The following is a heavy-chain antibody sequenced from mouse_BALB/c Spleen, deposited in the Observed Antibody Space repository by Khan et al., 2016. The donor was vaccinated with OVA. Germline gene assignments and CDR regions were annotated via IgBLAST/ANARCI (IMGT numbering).Heavy chain of an antibody. J-gene: IGHJ3*01. V-gene: IGHV1-77*01. CDR2: IYPGSNNT. Sequence: QVQLKQSGAELARPGASVKLSCKASGYTFTDYNINWVKQRTGQGLEWIGEIYPGSNNTYYNEKFKGKATLTADKSSSTAYMQLSSLTSEDSAVYVCAREWGAWFPYWGQGTLVTVYA. CDR1: GYTFTDYN. CDR3: AREWGAWFPY.